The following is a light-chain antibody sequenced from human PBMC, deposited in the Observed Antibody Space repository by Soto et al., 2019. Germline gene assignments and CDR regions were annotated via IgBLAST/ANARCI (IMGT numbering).Light chain of an antibody. J-gene: IGLJ3*02. CDR1: SSDVGGYNY. V-gene: IGLV2-14*01. CDR3: SSYTSSSTV. CDR2: EVS. Sequence: QSALTQPASVSGSPGQSITISCTGTSSDVGGYNYVSWYQQHPGKAPKLIISEVSNRPSGVSNRFSGSKSGNTASLTISGLQAEDEAYYCCSSYTSSSTVFGGGTKLTVL.